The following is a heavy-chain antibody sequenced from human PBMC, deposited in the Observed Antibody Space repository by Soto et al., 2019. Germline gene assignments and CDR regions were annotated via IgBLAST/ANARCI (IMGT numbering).Heavy chain of an antibody. D-gene: IGHD2-2*01. CDR1: GYTFTSYG. V-gene: IGHV1-18*01. J-gene: IGHJ6*02. Sequence: ASVKVSCKASGYTFTSYGISWVRQAPGQGLEWMGWISAYNGNTNYAQKLQGRVTMTTDTSTSTAYMELRSLRSDDTAVYYCARDIVVVPAATAFTYYYGMDVWGQGTTVTVSS. CDR2: ISAYNGNT. CDR3: ARDIVVVPAATAFTYYYGMDV.